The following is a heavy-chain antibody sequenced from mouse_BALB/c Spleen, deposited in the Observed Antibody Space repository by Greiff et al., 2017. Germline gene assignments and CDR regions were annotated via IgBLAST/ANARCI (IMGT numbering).Heavy chain of an antibody. CDR3: ARGTTVVSPFAY. D-gene: IGHD1-1*01. CDR1: GYTFTDYN. V-gene: IGHV1S29*02. J-gene: IGHJ3*01. Sequence: DVKLVESGPELVKPGASVKISCKASGYTFTDYNMHWVKQSHGKSLEWIGYIYPYNGGTGYNQKFKSKATLTVDNSSSTAYMELRSLTSEDSAVYYCARGTTVVSPFAYWGQGTLVTVSA. CDR2: IYPYNGGT.